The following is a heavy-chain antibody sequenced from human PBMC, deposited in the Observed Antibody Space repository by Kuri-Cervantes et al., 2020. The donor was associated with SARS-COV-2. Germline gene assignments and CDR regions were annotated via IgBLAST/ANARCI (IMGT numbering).Heavy chain of an antibody. CDR2: INQDGSAR. V-gene: IGHV3-7*01. CDR3: VRALGAAEADF. CDR1: GFNFRRYS. D-gene: IGHD1-26*01. Sequence: GESLKISCAASGFNFRRYSINWVRQAPGKGLEWVANINQDGSARYCGESVQGRFTISRDNAKNSLYLQMNSLRGEDTALYYCVRALGAAEADFWGRGTLVTVSS. J-gene: IGHJ4*02.